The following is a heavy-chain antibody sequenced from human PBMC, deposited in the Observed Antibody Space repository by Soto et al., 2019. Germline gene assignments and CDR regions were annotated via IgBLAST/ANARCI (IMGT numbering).Heavy chain of an antibody. CDR3: AERYCTNGVCHPDLGAFDI. D-gene: IGHD2-8*01. Sequence: ASVKVSCKASGYTFTSYDINCVRQATGQGLEWMGWMNPNSGNTGYAQKFQGRVTMTRNTSISTAYMELSSLRSEDTAVYYCAERYCTNGVCHPDLGAFDIWGQGTMVTVSS. J-gene: IGHJ3*02. CDR1: GYTFTSYD. V-gene: IGHV1-8*01. CDR2: MNPNSGNT.